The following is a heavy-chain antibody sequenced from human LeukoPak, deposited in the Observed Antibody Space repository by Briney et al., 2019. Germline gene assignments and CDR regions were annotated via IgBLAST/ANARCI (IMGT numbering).Heavy chain of an antibody. D-gene: IGHD3-9*01. J-gene: IGHJ3*02. CDR3: ARSSHYDILTGYSEEDAFDI. CDR1: GFTFSTYA. V-gene: IGHV3-23*01. CDR2: ICTNGDTT. Sequence: GGSLRLSCAASGFTFSTYAMGWVRQAPVKGLEWVSTICTNGDTTYCGDSVKGRFTISRDTSKNTLYLQMNSLRVEDTAVYYCARSSHYDILTGYSEEDAFDIWGQGTMVTVSS.